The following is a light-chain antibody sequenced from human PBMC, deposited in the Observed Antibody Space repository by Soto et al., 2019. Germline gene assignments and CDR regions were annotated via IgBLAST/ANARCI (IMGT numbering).Light chain of an antibody. J-gene: IGLJ1*01. Sequence: QSVLTQPPSASGSPGQSVTISYTGTRNDIGAYEFVSWYQHHPGKAPKLIIYEVVQRPSGVPDRFSGSKSGNTASLTVSGLQAADEADYYCKSYAGSNTYVFGTGTKVTVL. CDR1: RNDIGAYEF. CDR3: KSYAGSNTYV. V-gene: IGLV2-8*01. CDR2: EVV.